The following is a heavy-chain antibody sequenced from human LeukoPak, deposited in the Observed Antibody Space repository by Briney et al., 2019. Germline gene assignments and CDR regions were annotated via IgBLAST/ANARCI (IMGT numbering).Heavy chain of an antibody. Sequence: GSLRLSCAASGFTFSSYSMNWVRQAPGKGLEWVSYISSSSSTIYYADSVKGRFTISRDNAKNSLYLQMNSLRAEDTAVYYCARERYCSGGSCFRFDYWGQGTLVTVSS. D-gene: IGHD2-15*01. CDR1: GFTFSSYS. J-gene: IGHJ4*02. CDR3: ARERYCSGGSCFRFDY. V-gene: IGHV3-48*01. CDR2: ISSSSSTI.